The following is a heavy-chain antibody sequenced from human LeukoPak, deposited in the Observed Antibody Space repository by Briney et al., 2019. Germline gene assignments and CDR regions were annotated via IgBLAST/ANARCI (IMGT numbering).Heavy chain of an antibody. J-gene: IGHJ2*01. D-gene: IGHD6-13*01. V-gene: IGHV4-4*02. CDR2: IHHSGSA. CDR1: GASISSNW. Sequence: NPSGTLSLTCAVSGASISSNWWNWVRQPPGKGLEWIGEIHHSGSANYNPSLKSRVTISLDTSENQFSLRLSSVTAADTAVYYCARVAASSSWNWYFDLWGRGTLVTVSS. CDR3: ARVAASSSWNWYFDL.